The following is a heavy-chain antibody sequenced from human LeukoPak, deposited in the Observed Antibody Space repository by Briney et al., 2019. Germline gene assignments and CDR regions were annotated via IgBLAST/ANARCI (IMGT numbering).Heavy chain of an antibody. D-gene: IGHD3-10*01. V-gene: IGHV4-4*07. Sequence: SETLSLTCTVSGGSISSYYWSWIRQPAGKGLEWIGRIYTSGSTNYNPSLRSRVTISVDTSNNRFSLKLSSVTAADTAVYYCARSTRSWFDPWGQGTLVTVSS. CDR3: ARSTRSWFDP. CDR2: IYTSGST. J-gene: IGHJ5*02. CDR1: GGSISSYY.